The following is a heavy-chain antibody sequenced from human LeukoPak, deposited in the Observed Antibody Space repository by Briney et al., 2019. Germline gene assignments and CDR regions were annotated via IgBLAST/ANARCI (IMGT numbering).Heavy chain of an antibody. D-gene: IGHD6-13*01. V-gene: IGHV3-23*01. J-gene: IGHJ4*02. CDR2: ISSSGGST. CDR1: GFTFSSYA. Sequence: GGSLRLSCAASGFTFSSYAMSWVRQAPGKGLEWVSAISSSGGSTYYADSVKGRFTISRDNSKNTLYLQMNSLRAEDTAVYYCAKDPPSSSWYESSDYWGQGTLVTVSS. CDR3: AKDPPSSSWYESSDY.